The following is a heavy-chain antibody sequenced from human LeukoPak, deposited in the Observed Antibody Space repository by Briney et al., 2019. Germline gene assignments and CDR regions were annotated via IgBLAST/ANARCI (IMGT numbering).Heavy chain of an antibody. D-gene: IGHD3-10*01. CDR3: AKVVDIMVRGVRGLMGAFDI. CDR2: ISGSGGST. Sequence: PGGSLRLSCAASGFTFSSYAMSWVRQAPGKGLEWVSAISGSGGSTYYADSVKGRFTISRDNSKNTLYLQMNSLRAEDTAVYYCAKVVDIMVRGVRGLMGAFDIRGQGTMVTVSS. V-gene: IGHV3-23*01. J-gene: IGHJ3*02. CDR1: GFTFSSYA.